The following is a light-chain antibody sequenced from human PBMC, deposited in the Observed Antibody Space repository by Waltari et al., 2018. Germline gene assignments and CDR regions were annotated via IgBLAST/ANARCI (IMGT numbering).Light chain of an antibody. Sequence: EIVMTQSPATLSVSPGERATLSCRASQSVSSNLAGDQQKPGQAPRLLIYGAPTTATGIPARFSGSGSGTEFTLTISSLQSEDFAVYYCQQYNNWPPVTFGQGTKLEIK. CDR1: QSVSSN. CDR2: GAP. V-gene: IGKV3-15*01. J-gene: IGKJ2*01. CDR3: QQYNNWPPVT.